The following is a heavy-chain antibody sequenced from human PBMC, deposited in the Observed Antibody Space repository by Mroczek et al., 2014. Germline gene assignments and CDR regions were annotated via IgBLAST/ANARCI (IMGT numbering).Heavy chain of an antibody. CDR2: ISAYNGNT. D-gene: IGHD5-18*01. CDR3: AREGYTAMVPHPGYYFDY. V-gene: IGHV1-18*01. J-gene: IGHJ4*02. CDR1: GYTFTSYG. Sequence: QVQLVQSGAEVKKPGASVKVSCKASGYTFTSYGISWVRQAPGQGLEWMGWISAYNGNTNYAQKLQGRVTMTTDTSTSTAYMELRSLRSDDTAVYYCAREGYTAMVPHPGYYFDYWGQGTPGHPSPQ.